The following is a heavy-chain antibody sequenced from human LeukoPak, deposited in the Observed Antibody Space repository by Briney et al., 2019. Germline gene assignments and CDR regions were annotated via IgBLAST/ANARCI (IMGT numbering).Heavy chain of an antibody. Sequence: GESLKISCKGSGYTFSSYWIGWVRQMPGKGLEWMGIIYPGDSDTRYSPSLQGQVTISVDTSIGTAYLQRSSLKASDTAIYYCARQNDFRLDYWGQGTLVTVSS. CDR1: GYTFSSYW. CDR2: IYPGDSDT. CDR3: ARQNDFRLDY. D-gene: IGHD3-3*01. J-gene: IGHJ4*02. V-gene: IGHV5-51*01.